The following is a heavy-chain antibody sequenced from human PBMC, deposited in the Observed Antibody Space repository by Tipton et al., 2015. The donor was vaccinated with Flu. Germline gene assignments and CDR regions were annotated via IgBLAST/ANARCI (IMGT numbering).Heavy chain of an antibody. CDR1: GNSIASDYY. CDR2: LHHTGNT. Sequence: TLSLTCSVSGNSIASDYYWGWIRQPPGKGLEWIGNLHHTGNTYYNPSLRSRVTILVDTSENQFSLKVRSVTAADTAVYYCARHAGSSTADAFDIWGQGTMVTVSS. D-gene: IGHD6-13*01. V-gene: IGHV4-38-2*01. J-gene: IGHJ3*02. CDR3: ARHAGSSTADAFDI.